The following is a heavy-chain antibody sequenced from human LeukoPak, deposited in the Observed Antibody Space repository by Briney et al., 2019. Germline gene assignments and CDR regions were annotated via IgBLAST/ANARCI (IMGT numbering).Heavy chain of an antibody. CDR1: GGTFSSYA. CDR2: IIPIFGTA. V-gene: IGHV1-69*13. Sequence: SVKVSCKASGGTFSSYAISWVRQAPGQGLEWMGRIIPIFGTANYAQKFQGRVTITADESTSTAYMELSSLRSEDTAVYYCARDRGSSYRDYYYMDVWGKGTTVTVSS. D-gene: IGHD2-2*01. CDR3: ARDRGSSYRDYYYMDV. J-gene: IGHJ6*03.